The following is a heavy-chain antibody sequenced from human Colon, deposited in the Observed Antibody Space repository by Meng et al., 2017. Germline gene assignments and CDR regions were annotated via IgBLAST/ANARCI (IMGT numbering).Heavy chain of an antibody. D-gene: IGHD5-24*01. CDR2: IYHSATT. Sequence: SETLSLTCTVSGGSISSYYWSWIRQPPGKGLEWIGYIYHSATTNYNPSLKSRVTISVDSSNNQFSLKLSSGTAADTAVYYCARDNDGWAPFDYWGQGTLVTVSS. CDR1: GGSISSYY. J-gene: IGHJ4*02. CDR3: ARDNDGWAPFDY. V-gene: IGHV4-59*01.